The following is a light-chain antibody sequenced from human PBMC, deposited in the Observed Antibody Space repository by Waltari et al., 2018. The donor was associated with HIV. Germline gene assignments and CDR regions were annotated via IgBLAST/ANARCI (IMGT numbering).Light chain of an antibody. CDR1: TSDIGGYNS. V-gene: IGLV2-8*01. CDR2: EVT. J-gene: IGLJ3*02. Sequence: QSALTQPPSASGSPGQSVTVSCTATTSDIGGYNSVSWYQQHPGKAPKLIIYEVTKRPSGVPDRFSGSKSGNTASLTVSGLQAEDEADYYCSSYAGTNKVFGGGTKLTVL. CDR3: SSYAGTNKV.